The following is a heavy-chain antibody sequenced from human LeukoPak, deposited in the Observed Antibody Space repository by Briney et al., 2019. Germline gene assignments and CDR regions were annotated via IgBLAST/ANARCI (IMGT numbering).Heavy chain of an antibody. J-gene: IGHJ4*02. V-gene: IGHV4-31*03. Sequence: SETLSLTCTVSGGSISSGGYYWSWTRQHPGKGLEWIGYIYYSGSTYYNPSLKSRVTISVDTSKNQFSLKLSSVTAADTAVYYCASGGSNSGDYWGQGTLVTVSS. D-gene: IGHD4-11*01. CDR3: ASGGSNSGDY. CDR2: IYYSGST. CDR1: GGSISSGGYY.